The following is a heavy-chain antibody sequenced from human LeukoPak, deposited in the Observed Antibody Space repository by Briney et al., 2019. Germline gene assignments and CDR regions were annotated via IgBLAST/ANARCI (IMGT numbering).Heavy chain of an antibody. Sequence: GGSLRLSCAASGFTFSDYYMSWIRQAPGKGLEWVSYISSSSGYTNYADSVKGRFTISRDNAKNSLYLQMNSLRAEDTAVYYCARDHGDPYYYGMDVWGKGTTVTVSS. CDR2: ISSSSGYT. D-gene: IGHD3-10*01. V-gene: IGHV3-11*06. CDR1: GFTFSDYY. J-gene: IGHJ6*04. CDR3: ARDHGDPYYYGMDV.